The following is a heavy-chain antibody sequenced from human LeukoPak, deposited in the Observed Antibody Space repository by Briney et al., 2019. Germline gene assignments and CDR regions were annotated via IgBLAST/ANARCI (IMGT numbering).Heavy chain of an antibody. CDR2: ISSNGGST. CDR3: ARAVGATTFGWFDP. V-gene: IGHV3-64*01. J-gene: IGHJ5*02. CDR1: GFTFSSYA. Sequence: GGSLRLSCAASGFTFSSYAMHWVRQAPGKGLDYVSAISSNGGSTYYANSVKGRFTVSRDNSKNTLYLQMGSLRPEDMAVYYCARAVGATTFGWFDPWGQGTLVTVSS. D-gene: IGHD1-26*01.